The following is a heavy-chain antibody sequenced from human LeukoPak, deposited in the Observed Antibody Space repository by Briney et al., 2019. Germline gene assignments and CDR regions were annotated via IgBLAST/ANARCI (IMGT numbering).Heavy chain of an antibody. CDR2: ISSSGSTI. CDR1: GFTFSDYY. CDR3: ARGLQYNWNDAYYFDY. J-gene: IGHJ4*02. Sequence: GGSLRLSCAASGFTFSDYYMTWIRQAPGKGLEWVSYISSSGSTIYYADSVKGRFTISRDNAKNSLYLRMNSLRAEDTAVYYCARGLQYNWNDAYYFDYWGQGTLVTVSS. V-gene: IGHV3-11*01. D-gene: IGHD1-20*01.